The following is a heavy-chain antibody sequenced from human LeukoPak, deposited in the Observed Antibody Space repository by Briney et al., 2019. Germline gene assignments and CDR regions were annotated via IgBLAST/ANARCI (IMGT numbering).Heavy chain of an antibody. CDR1: GFTFSSYA. CDR2: ISGSGGST. J-gene: IGHJ5*02. V-gene: IGHV3-23*01. Sequence: PGGSLRLSCAASGFTFSSYAMSWVRQAPGKGLEWVSAISGSGGSTYYADSVKGRFTISRDNSKNALYLQMNSLRAEDTVVYYCAKDYGDYVGWFDPWGQGTLVTVSS. CDR3: AKDYGDYVGWFDP. D-gene: IGHD4-17*01.